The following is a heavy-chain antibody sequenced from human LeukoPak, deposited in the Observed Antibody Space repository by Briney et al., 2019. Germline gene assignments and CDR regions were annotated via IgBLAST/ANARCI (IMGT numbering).Heavy chain of an antibody. CDR3: AREYYYDSSGYYSDY. CDR1: GVTISSYA. J-gene: IGHJ4*02. CDR2: ISGSGGST. Sequence: GGSLRLSCAASGVTISSYAMSWVRQAPGKGLEWVSAISGSGGSTYYADSVKGRFTISRDNSKNTLYLQMNSLRAEDTAVYYCAREYYYDSSGYYSDYWGQGTLVTVSS. D-gene: IGHD3-22*01. V-gene: IGHV3-23*01.